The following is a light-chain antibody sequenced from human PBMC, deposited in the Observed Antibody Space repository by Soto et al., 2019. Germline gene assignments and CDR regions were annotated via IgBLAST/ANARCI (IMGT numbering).Light chain of an antibody. CDR1: SIGSKS. V-gene: IGLV3-21*02. CDR3: QVWDTRSEHYV. Sequence: SYELTQSPSVSVAPGQTVTITCGGSSIGSKSVHWYQQKPGQAPGLVVYDDSDRRSGIPERFSGSNSGNTATLTITRVEAGDEADYHCQVWDTRSEHYVFGPGTKLTVL. J-gene: IGLJ1*01. CDR2: DDS.